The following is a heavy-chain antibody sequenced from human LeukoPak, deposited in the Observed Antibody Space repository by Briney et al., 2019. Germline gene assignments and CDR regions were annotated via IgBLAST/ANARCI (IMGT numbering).Heavy chain of an antibody. V-gene: IGHV1-18*01. CDR1: GYTFTSYG. CDR2: ISAYNGNT. CDR3: ARTDYYDSSGYLDY. Sequence: GASVKVSCKASGYTFTSYGISWVRQAPGQGLEWMGWISAYNGNTNYAQKLQGRVTMTTDTSTSTAYMELRSLRSDDTAVYYCARTDYYDSSGYLDYWGQRTLVTVSS. J-gene: IGHJ4*02. D-gene: IGHD3-22*01.